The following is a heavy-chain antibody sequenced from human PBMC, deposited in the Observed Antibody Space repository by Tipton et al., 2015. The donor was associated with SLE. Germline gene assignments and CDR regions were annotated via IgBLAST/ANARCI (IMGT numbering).Heavy chain of an antibody. CDR3: ASLVVVPAATGDY. D-gene: IGHD2-2*01. J-gene: IGHJ4*02. Sequence: SLRLSCAASGFTFSSYSMNWVRQAPGKGLGWVSYISSSSSTIYYADSVKGRFTISRDNAKNSLYLQMNSLRAEDTAVYYCASLVVVPAATGDYWGQGTLVTVSS. V-gene: IGHV3-48*01. CDR2: ISSSSSTI. CDR1: GFTFSSYS.